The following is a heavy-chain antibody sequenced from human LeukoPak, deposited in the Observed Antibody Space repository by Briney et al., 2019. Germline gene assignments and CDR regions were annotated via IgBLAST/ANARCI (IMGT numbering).Heavy chain of an antibody. CDR3: GRDPPEDEWNSLNS. CDR1: GGSFNGYY. V-gene: IGHV4-59*01. Sequence: SETLSLTCTVSGGSFNGYYWNWIRQAPGKGLEWIGFIYYSGLTVYSPSLQSRVSISVDTSRNQFSLDLSSVTAADPALYFCGRDPPEDEWNSLNSWGQGSLLTVSS. CDR2: IYYSGLT. D-gene: IGHD1-7*01. J-gene: IGHJ4*02.